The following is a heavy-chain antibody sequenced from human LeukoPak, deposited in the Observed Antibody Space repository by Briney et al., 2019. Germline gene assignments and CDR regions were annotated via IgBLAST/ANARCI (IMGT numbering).Heavy chain of an antibody. D-gene: IGHD6-6*01. V-gene: IGHV4-4*07. CDR1: GGSFTTHY. Sequence: SETLSLTCTVSGGSFTTHYWNWFRQPAGKGLEWIGRIYSGGSTNYKSFLKSRVIMSIDTSKRQRSLKLSSVTAADTAIYYCARDIGLDYSSSSFASDIWGPGTLVIVSS. CDR3: ARDIGLDYSSSSFASDI. J-gene: IGHJ3*02. CDR2: IYSGGST.